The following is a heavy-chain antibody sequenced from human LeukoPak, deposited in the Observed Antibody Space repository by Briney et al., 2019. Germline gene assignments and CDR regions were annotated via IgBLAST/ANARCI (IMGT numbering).Heavy chain of an antibody. CDR3: ARDRGTTSVDY. D-gene: IGHD2-2*01. Sequence: GGSLRLSCAASGFTFSSYGMHWVRQAPGKGLEWMAVIWYDGSNKVYADSVKGRFTISRDNSKNTLYLQMNSLGVEDTAVYYCARDRGTTSVDYWGQGTLVTVSS. V-gene: IGHV3-33*01. CDR1: GFTFSSYG. J-gene: IGHJ4*02. CDR2: IWYDGSNK.